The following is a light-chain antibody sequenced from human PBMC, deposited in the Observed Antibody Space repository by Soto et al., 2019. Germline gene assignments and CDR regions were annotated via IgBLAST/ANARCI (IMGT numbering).Light chain of an antibody. CDR1: DSDIGAGYD. J-gene: IGLJ3*02. Sequence: QPVLTQPPSVSGAPGQKVTISCTGSDSDIGAGYDVHWYQQLPGTAPKLLIFGNSNRPSGVPDRFSGSQSGTSASLAITGLQAEDEADYYCQSYDDSREVFGGGTKLTVL. V-gene: IGLV1-40*01. CDR3: QSYDDSREV. CDR2: GNS.